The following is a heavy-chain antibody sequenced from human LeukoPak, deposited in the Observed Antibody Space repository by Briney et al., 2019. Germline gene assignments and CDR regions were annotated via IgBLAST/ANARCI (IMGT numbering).Heavy chain of an antibody. Sequence: GGSLRLSCAASGLTVSSNYMSWVRQAPGKGLEWVSVIYSGGSTYYADSVKGRFTISRDNSKNTLYLQMNSLRAEDTAVYYCARGGGSAPILYYFDYWGQGTLVTVSS. D-gene: IGHD2-15*01. V-gene: IGHV3-53*01. CDR2: IYSGGST. CDR3: ARGGGSAPILYYFDY. J-gene: IGHJ4*02. CDR1: GLTVSSNY.